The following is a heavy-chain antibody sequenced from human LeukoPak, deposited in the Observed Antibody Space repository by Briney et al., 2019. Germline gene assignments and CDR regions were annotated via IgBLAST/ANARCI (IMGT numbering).Heavy chain of an antibody. D-gene: IGHD2-21*02. Sequence: GRSLRLSCAASGFSFSSYAMYWVRQVPGKGLEWVAAISYDGSNRNYVDSVKGRFTISRDNSKKTLFLQMNSLRVEDTAVYYCARGGVVVVTATHSWFDPWGQGTLVTVSS. CDR3: ARGGVVVVTATHSWFDP. J-gene: IGHJ5*02. CDR2: ISYDGSNR. V-gene: IGHV3-30*04. CDR1: GFSFSSYA.